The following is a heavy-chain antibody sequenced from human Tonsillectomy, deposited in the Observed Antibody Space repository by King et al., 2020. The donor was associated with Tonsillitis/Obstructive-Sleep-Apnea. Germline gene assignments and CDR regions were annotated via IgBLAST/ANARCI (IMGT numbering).Heavy chain of an antibody. CDR2: INPNSGGT. Sequence: QLVQSGAEVKKAGASVKVSCKASGYTFIGYYMHWVRQAPGQGLEWMGWINPNSGGTNYAQKFQGRVTMTRDTSINTVYMELSRLRFDDTAVYYCAREKVVIVANNYLFGPWGQGTLVTGS. CDR1: GYTFIGYY. D-gene: IGHD2-21*01. CDR3: AREKVVIVANNYLFGP. J-gene: IGHJ5*02. V-gene: IGHV1-2*02.